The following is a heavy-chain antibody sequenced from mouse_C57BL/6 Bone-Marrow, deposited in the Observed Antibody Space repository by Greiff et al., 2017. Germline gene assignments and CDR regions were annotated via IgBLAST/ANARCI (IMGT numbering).Heavy chain of an antibody. CDR1: GFTFSDYG. CDR3: ASLNGDENYFDY. Sequence: EVMLVEPGGGLVQPGGSLKLSCAASGFTFSDYGMAWVRQAPRKGPEWVAFISNLAYSIYYADNVTGRFTISRENAKNTLYLEMSSLRSEDTAMYYCASLNGDENYFDYWGQGTTLTVSS. CDR2: ISNLAYSI. J-gene: IGHJ2*01. D-gene: IGHD4-1*01. V-gene: IGHV5-15*01.